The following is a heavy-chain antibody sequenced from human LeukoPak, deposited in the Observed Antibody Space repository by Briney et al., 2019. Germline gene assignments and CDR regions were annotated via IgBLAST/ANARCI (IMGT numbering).Heavy chain of an antibody. D-gene: IGHD2-8*01. CDR1: GGSISSFY. Sequence: ASETLSLTCTVSGGSISSFYWSWIRQPPGKGLEWIGYIYYSGSTNYNPSLKSRVTISVDKSQNQFSLKVNSLTAADTAVYYCATNGYYCMDVWGKGTTVTVSS. V-gene: IGHV4-59*12. J-gene: IGHJ6*03. CDR3: ATNGYYCMDV. CDR2: IYYSGST.